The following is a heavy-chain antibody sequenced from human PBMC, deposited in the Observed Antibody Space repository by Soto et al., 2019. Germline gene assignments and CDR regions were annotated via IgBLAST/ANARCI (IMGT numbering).Heavy chain of an antibody. CDR1: GGTFSSYA. CDR2: ISAYNGNT. CDR3: ARGGTPGSYPAGWFDP. Sequence: ASVKVSCKASGGTFSSYAVSWVRQAPGQGLEWMGWISAYNGNTNYAQKLQGRVTMTTDTSTSTAYMELRSLRSDDTAVYYCARGGTPGSYPAGWFDPWGHGTLVTVSS. V-gene: IGHV1-18*01. D-gene: IGHD1-26*01. J-gene: IGHJ5*02.